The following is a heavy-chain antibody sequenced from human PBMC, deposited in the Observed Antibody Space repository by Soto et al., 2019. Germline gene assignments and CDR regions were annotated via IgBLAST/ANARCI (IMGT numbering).Heavy chain of an antibody. CDR1: GFTFSGHW. CDR3: AMEAGYCSRTSCYRRAFDT. D-gene: IGHD2-2*01. Sequence: EVQLVESGGDLVQPGGSLRLSCAASGFTFSGHWMHWVRQVPGKGLEWVSRINTDGGSSAYADSVKGRFTISRANAKNTLYLQMKGLRAEDTAVYYWAMEAGYCSRTSCYRRAFDTWGQGTTVTVSS. V-gene: IGHV3-74*03. J-gene: IGHJ3*02. CDR2: INTDGGSS.